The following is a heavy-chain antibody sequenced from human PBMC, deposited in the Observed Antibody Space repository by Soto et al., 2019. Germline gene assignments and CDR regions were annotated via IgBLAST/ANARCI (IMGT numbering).Heavy chain of an antibody. Sequence: SVKVSCKASGGTFSSYAISWVRQAPGQGLEWMGGIIPIFGTANYAQKFQGRVTITADESTSTAYMELSSLRSEDTAVYYCARHYGGKSAEDAFDIWGQGTMVTVSS. CDR3: ARHYGGKSAEDAFDI. J-gene: IGHJ3*02. CDR2: IIPIFGTA. D-gene: IGHD4-17*01. V-gene: IGHV1-69*13. CDR1: GGTFSSYA.